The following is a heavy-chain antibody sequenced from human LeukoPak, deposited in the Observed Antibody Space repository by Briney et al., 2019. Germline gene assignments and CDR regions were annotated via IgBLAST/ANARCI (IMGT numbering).Heavy chain of an antibody. J-gene: IGHJ6*02. D-gene: IGHD3-3*01. CDR1: GGTFSSYA. V-gene: IGHV1-69*04. CDR2: IIPILGIA. Sequence: ASVKVSCKASGGTFSSYAMSWVRQAPGQGLEWMGRIIPILGIANYAQKFQGRVTITTDKSTSTAYMELSSLRSEDTAVYYCAREPSVKDFWSGYYGVWGQGTTVTVSS. CDR3: AREPSVKDFWSGYYGV.